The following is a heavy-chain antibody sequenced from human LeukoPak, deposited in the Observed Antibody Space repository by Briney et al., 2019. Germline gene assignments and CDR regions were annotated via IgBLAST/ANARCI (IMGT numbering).Heavy chain of an antibody. J-gene: IGHJ4*02. CDR1: GFTFRTTG. V-gene: IGHV3-30*04. Sequence: GGSLRLSCATSGFTFRTTGVHWVRQAPGKGLEWVALMSSDGIKTYYADSVKGRFTVSRDSSEDILYLQMNSLRDDDTAMYYCAKDHAGSGRAFEYWGQGTRVTVSS. D-gene: IGHD3-10*01. CDR3: AKDHAGSGRAFEY. CDR2: MSSDGIKT.